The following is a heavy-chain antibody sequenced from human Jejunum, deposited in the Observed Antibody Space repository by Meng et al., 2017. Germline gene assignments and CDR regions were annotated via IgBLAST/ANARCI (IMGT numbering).Heavy chain of an antibody. J-gene: IGHJ4*02. CDR1: GGSISDYY. V-gene: IGHV4-34*01. CDR3: ARGNEYSNYGADF. Sequence: QVKLQQWGAGLLKPSETLSLTCAVYGGSISDYYWTWIRQPPGKGLEWIGEINDSGSTNYNPSLKSRVTISVDTSKSQFYLRVSSVTAADTAVYYCARGNEYSNYGADFWGQGTLATVSS. D-gene: IGHD4-11*01. CDR2: INDSGST.